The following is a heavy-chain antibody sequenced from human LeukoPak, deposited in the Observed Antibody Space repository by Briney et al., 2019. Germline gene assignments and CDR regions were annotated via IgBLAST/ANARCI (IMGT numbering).Heavy chain of an antibody. D-gene: IGHD5-18*01. V-gene: IGHV3-23*01. CDR3: ANLGYNYAHGDY. Sequence: PGGSLRLSCAASGLTFSSYAMSWVRQAPGKGLEWVSAIRGSGDTTYYADSVKGRFTISRDNSKNTLYLQMNSLRAEDTAVYFCANLGYNYAHGDYWGQGTLVTVSS. J-gene: IGHJ4*02. CDR2: IRGSGDTT. CDR1: GLTFSSYA.